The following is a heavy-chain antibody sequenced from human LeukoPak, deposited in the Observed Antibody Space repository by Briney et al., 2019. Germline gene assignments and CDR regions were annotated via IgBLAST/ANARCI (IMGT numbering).Heavy chain of an antibody. V-gene: IGHV3-11*04. CDR1: GFTFSDYY. Sequence: PAGSLRLSSAASGFTFSDYYMSWIRQAPGKGMEWVSYISSSGSTIYYADSVKGRFTITRDNAKNSLYLQMDSLRVEDTAVYYCTGGRTTGNHDYWGQGTLVTVSS. CDR2: ISSSGSTI. J-gene: IGHJ4*02. D-gene: IGHD1-1*01. CDR3: TGGRTTGNHDY.